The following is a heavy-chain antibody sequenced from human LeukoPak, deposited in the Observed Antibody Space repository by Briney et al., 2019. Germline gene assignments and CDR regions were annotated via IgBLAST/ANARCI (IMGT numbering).Heavy chain of an antibody. J-gene: IGHJ4*02. V-gene: IGHV3-30-3*01. D-gene: IGHD3-22*01. CDR2: ISYDGSNK. Sequence: GGSLRLSCAASGFTFSSYAMHWVRQAPGKRLEWVAVISYDGSNKYYADSVKGRFTISRDNSKNTLYLQMNSLSSEDTAVYYCARPVGYYSYFDYRGQGTLVTVSS. CDR1: GFTFSSYA. CDR3: ARPVGYYSYFDY.